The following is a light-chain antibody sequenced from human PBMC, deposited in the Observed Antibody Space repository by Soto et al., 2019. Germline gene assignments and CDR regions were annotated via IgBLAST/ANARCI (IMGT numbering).Light chain of an antibody. Sequence: TQSPSSLSASVGDRVTITCRASQGISNYLAWYQQKPGQAPRLLIYGASTRATGVPARFSGSGSGTDFTLTISSLEPEDFAVYYCHQRSNWPPDTFGQGTRLEIK. CDR1: QGISNY. CDR3: HQRSNWPPDT. V-gene: IGKV3-11*01. J-gene: IGKJ5*01. CDR2: GAS.